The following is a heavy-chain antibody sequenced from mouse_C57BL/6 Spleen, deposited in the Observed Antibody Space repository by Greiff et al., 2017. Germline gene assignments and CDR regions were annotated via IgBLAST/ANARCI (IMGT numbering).Heavy chain of an antibody. CDR2: ISSGGSYT. Sequence: EVQVVESGGDLVKPGGSLKLSCAASGFTFSSYGMSWVRQTPDKRLEWVATISSGGSYTYYPDSVKGRFTISRDNAKNTLYLQMSSLKSEDTAMYYCARHEGYGGYYFDYWGQGTTLTVSS. V-gene: IGHV5-6*01. D-gene: IGHD2-3*01. J-gene: IGHJ2*01. CDR1: GFTFSSYG. CDR3: ARHEGYGGYYFDY.